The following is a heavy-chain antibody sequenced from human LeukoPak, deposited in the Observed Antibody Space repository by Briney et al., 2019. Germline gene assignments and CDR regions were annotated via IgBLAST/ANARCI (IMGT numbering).Heavy chain of an antibody. CDR3: ARLASEGTFDY. D-gene: IGHD1-1*01. Sequence: GESLKISCTGSGYSFISYWIVWVRRMPGQGLEWMGSIYPPDSDTKYSPSLQGQVTISVDKSISTAYLQWSSLKASDTAIYYCARLASEGTFDYWGQGSLVTVSS. CDR2: IYPPDSDT. V-gene: IGHV5-51*01. J-gene: IGHJ4*02. CDR1: GYSFISYW.